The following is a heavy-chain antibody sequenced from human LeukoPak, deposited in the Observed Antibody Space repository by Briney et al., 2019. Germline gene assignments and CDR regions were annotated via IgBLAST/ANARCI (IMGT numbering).Heavy chain of an antibody. D-gene: IGHD2-2*01. J-gene: IGHJ6*03. CDR3: ARSGSHLSSTSCQACYYYYMDV. V-gene: IGHV1-2*02. Sequence: ASVKVSCKASGGTFSSYAISWVRQAPGQGLEWMGWINPNSGGTNYAQKFQGRVTMTRDTSISTAYMELSRLRSDDTAVYYCARSGSHLSSTSCQACYYYYMDVWGKGTTVTVSS. CDR2: INPNSGGT. CDR1: GGTFSSYA.